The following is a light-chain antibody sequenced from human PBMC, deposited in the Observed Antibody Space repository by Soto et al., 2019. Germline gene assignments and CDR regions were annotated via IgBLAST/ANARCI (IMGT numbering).Light chain of an antibody. CDR2: GAS. CDR3: QQYNNWPKIT. CDR1: QSVSSN. V-gene: IGKV3-15*01. J-gene: IGKJ5*01. Sequence: EIVMTQSPATLSVSPGERATLSCRASQSVSSNLAWYQQKPGQAPRLLIYGASTMAPGIPARFSGSGSGTEFTLTTSSLQYADFAVYYCQQYNNWPKITFGQGTRLEIK.